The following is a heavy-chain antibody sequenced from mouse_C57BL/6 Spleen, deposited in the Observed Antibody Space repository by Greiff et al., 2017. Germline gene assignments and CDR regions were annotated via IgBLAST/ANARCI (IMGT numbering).Heavy chain of an antibody. D-gene: IGHD1-1*01. Sequence: EVKLQESGPGMVKPSQSLSLTCTVTGYSITSGYDWHWIRHFPGNKLEWMGYISYSGSTNYNPSLKSRISITHDTSKNHFFLKLNSVTTEDTATYYCARVNYYGSSYGYFDVWGTGTTVTVSS. CDR1: GYSITSGYD. J-gene: IGHJ1*03. CDR3: ARVNYYGSSYGYFDV. V-gene: IGHV3-1*01. CDR2: ISYSGST.